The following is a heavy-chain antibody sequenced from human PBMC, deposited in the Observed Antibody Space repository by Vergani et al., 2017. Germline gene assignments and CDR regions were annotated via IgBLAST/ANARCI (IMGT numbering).Heavy chain of an antibody. CDR2: ISWNSNSI. V-gene: IGHV3-9*01. J-gene: IGHJ5*02. CDR1: GFTFNQYG. Sequence: VQLVESGGGVVQPGRSLRLSCAASGFTFNQYGMHWVRQAPGKGLEWVSGISWNSNSIGHADSVKGRFTISRDNAKNSLYLQMNSLRAEDTALYYCAKDLGTSSGGGWFDPWGQGTLVTVSS. CDR3: AKDLGTSSGGGWFDP. D-gene: IGHD6-6*01.